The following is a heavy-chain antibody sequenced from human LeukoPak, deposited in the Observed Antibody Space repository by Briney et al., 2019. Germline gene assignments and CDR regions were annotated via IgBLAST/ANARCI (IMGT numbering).Heavy chain of an antibody. CDR2: INPTDGAT. Sequence: GASVKVSCKTSGYTFTMYYIHWVRQAPGQGLEWMGVINPTDGATTYAQKFQGRVTMTRDMSTSTVYMELSSLRSEDTAVYYCARGDVLRFLEWAQRRDAFDIWGQGTMVTVSS. CDR3: ARGDVLRFLEWAQRRDAFDI. V-gene: IGHV1-46*01. J-gene: IGHJ3*02. D-gene: IGHD3-3*01. CDR1: GYTFTMYY.